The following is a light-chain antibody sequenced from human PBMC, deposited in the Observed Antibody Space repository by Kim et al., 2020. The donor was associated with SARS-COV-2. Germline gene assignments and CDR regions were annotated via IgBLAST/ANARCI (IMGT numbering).Light chain of an antibody. CDR3: LLSYSGLVV. V-gene: IGLV7-46*01. CDR1: TGTVTTTHF. CDR2: DTH. J-gene: IGLJ3*02. Sequence: QAVVTQEPSLTVSPGGTVTLTCVSSTGTVTTTHFPYWFQQRPGQAPRTLIYDTHNKHSWTPARFSGSLLGGKAALTLSGAQPEDEADYYCLLSYSGLVVFGGGTQLTVL.